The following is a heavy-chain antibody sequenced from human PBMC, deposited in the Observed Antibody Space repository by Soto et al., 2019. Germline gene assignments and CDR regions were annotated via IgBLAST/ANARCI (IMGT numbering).Heavy chain of an antibody. CDR1: GGSISSSSYY. V-gene: IGHV4-39*01. Sequence: PSETLSLTCTVSGGSISSSSYYWGWIRQPPGKGLEWIGSIYYSGSTYYNPSLKSRVTISVDTSKNQFSLKLSSVTAADTAVYYCARQGWTAVAGTDSWFDPWGQGTLVTVSS. CDR2: IYYSGST. D-gene: IGHD6-19*01. J-gene: IGHJ5*02. CDR3: ARQGWTAVAGTDSWFDP.